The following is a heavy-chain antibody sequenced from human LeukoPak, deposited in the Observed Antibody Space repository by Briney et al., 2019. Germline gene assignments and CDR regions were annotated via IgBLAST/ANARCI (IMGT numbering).Heavy chain of an antibody. CDR2: IYSGGGT. CDR1: GFTVSSSY. Sequence: PGGSLRLSCAASGFTVSSSYMNWVRQAPGKGLEWVSLIYSGGGTYYAVSVKGRFTISRDNSKNTLYLQMNSLRAEDTAVYYCARNYYDSSAYYYFDYWGQGTLVTVSS. J-gene: IGHJ4*02. CDR3: ARNYYDSSAYYYFDY. D-gene: IGHD3-22*01. V-gene: IGHV3-66*01.